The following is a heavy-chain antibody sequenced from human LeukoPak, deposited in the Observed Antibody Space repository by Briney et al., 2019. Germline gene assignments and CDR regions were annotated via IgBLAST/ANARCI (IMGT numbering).Heavy chain of an antibody. CDR2: MNPNRGNT. D-gene: IGHD3-22*01. Sequence: ASVKVSCKASGFTFTSYDINWVRQATGQGLEWMGWMNPNRGNTGYAQKFQGRVTMTRNTSISTAYMELSSLRSEDTAVYYCARVTYYYDSSGYYHFDYWGQGTLVTVSS. J-gene: IGHJ4*02. CDR1: GFTFTSYD. V-gene: IGHV1-8*01. CDR3: ARVTYYYDSSGYYHFDY.